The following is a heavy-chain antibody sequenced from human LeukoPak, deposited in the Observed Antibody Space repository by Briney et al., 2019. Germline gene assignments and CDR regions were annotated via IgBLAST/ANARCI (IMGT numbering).Heavy chain of an antibody. CDR3: ARDNTIAPEGFDP. Sequence: SETLSLTCTVSGGSISSSSYYWGWIRQPPGKGLEWIGSIYYSGSTYYNPSLKSRVTISVDTSKNQFSLNLNSVTAADTAMYYCARDNTIAPEGFDPWGQGTLVTVSS. J-gene: IGHJ5*02. CDR2: IYYSGST. V-gene: IGHV4-39*07. D-gene: IGHD5-24*01. CDR1: GGSISSSSYY.